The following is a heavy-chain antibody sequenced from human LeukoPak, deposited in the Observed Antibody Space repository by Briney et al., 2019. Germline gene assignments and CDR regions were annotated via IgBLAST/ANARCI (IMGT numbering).Heavy chain of an antibody. CDR3: AKVEYSSSEVDY. Sequence: GGSLRLYCAAYGFTFSSYALHWVGQAPGNGLAWVAVISYDGTNIDYADSVKGRFTISRDNPKSTLYLQMNSLRAEDTAVYYCAKVEYSSSEVDYWGQGTLVTVSS. CDR1: GFTFSSYA. V-gene: IGHV3-30-3*01. J-gene: IGHJ4*02. D-gene: IGHD6-6*01. CDR2: ISYDGTNI.